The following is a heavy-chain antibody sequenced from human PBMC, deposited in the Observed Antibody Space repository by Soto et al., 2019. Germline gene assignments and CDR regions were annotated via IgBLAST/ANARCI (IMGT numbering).Heavy chain of an antibody. CDR2: IRSKANNYAT. CDR3: TRLGLTEEVY. V-gene: IGHV3-73*01. Sequence: GGSLRLSCVASGFTFSCSAMHWVRQASGKGLEWVGRIRSKANNYATAYAASVRGRFIISRDDSKNTTYLQMDSLKTEDTAVYYCTRLGLTEEVYWGQGNLVTVSS. D-gene: IGHD1-26*01. J-gene: IGHJ4*02. CDR1: GFTFSCSA.